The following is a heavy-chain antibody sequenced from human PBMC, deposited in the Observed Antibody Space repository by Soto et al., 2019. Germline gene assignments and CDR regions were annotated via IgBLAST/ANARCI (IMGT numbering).Heavy chain of an antibody. CDR2: MNPNSGNT. Sequence: QVQLVQSGAEVKKPGATVKVSCKASGYSFTSYDINWERLATGQGLEWMGWMNPNSGNTAYAQKFQGRVTMTRNTSISTAYMELSSLRSEDTAVYYCARLKQDYAVAWGQGTLVTVSS. CDR3: ARLKQDYAVA. J-gene: IGHJ5*02. D-gene: IGHD3-16*01. V-gene: IGHV1-8*01. CDR1: GYSFTSYD.